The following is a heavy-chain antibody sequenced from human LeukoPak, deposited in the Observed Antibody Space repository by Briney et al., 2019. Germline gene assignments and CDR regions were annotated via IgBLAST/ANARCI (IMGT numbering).Heavy chain of an antibody. CDR2: ISTSGGST. V-gene: IGHV3-23*01. D-gene: IGHD5-18*01. J-gene: IGHJ4*02. CDR3: AKGGYSSLDY. CDR1: GFTVSSYD. Sequence: VSLTLSCAASGFTVSSYDMIWLRQAPGQGLEWVSGISTSGGSTYYADSVKGRFTISRDNSKNTLYLQMNSLRAEDTAVYYCAKGGYSSLDYWGQGTLVTVSS.